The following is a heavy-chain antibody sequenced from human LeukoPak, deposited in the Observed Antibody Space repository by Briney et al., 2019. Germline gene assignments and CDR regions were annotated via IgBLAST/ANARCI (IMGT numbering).Heavy chain of an antibody. V-gene: IGHV1-69*13. CDR3: ARQMDTAMVTAIDY. Sequence: ASVKVSCKASGGIFSSYAISWVRQAPGQGLEWMRGIIPIFGTANYAQKFQGRVTITADESTSTAYMELSSLRSEDTAVYYCARQMDTAMVTAIDYWGQGTLVTVSS. D-gene: IGHD5-18*01. CDR1: GGIFSSYA. CDR2: IIPIFGTA. J-gene: IGHJ4*02.